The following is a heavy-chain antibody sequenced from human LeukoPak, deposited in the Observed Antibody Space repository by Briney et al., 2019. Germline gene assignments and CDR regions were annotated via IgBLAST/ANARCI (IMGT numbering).Heavy chain of an antibody. J-gene: IGHJ4*02. CDR1: GITFSNAW. Sequence: TTGGSLRLSCAASGITFSNAWMSWVRQAPGKGLEWVGRIKSKTDGGTTDYAAPMKGRFTISRDDSKNTLYLQMNSLKTEDTAVYYCATDRGGQYSSSWYDYWGQGTLVTVSS. D-gene: IGHD6-13*01. CDR2: IKSKTDGGTT. CDR3: ATDRGGQYSSSWYDY. V-gene: IGHV3-15*01.